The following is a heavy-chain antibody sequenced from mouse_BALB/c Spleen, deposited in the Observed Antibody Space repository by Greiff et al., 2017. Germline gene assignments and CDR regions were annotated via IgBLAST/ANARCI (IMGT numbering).Heavy chain of an antibody. CDR2: ISSGGSYT. CDR3: ARDDYEDAMDY. CDR1: GFTFSSYA. Sequence: EVKLMESGGGLVKPGGSLKLSCAASGFTFSSYAMSWVRQTPEKRLEWVSTISSGGSYTYYPDSVKGRFTISRDNAKNTLYLQMSSLRSEDTAMYYCARDDYEDAMDYWGQGTSVTVSS. J-gene: IGHJ4*01. D-gene: IGHD2-4*01. V-gene: IGHV5-9-3*01.